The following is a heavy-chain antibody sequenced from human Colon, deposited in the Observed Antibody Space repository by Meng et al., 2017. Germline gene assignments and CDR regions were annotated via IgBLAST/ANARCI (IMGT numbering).Heavy chain of an antibody. Sequence: VQLQEAGPGLVRPSDTLALTCTVSGGSVISNIYYWSWIRQPPGKGLEWIGFIYYSGSTNYNPSLKSRVTISVDTSKNQFSLKVSSVTAADTAVYYCARDSGYDKNWFDPWGQGTLVTVSS. CDR1: GGSVISNIYY. V-gene: IGHV4-61*01. CDR2: IYYSGST. J-gene: IGHJ5*02. CDR3: ARDSGYDKNWFDP. D-gene: IGHD5-12*01.